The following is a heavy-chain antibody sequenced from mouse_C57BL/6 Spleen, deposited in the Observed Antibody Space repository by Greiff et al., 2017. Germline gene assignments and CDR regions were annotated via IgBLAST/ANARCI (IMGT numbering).Heavy chain of an antibody. J-gene: IGHJ3*01. D-gene: IGHD2-1*01. CDR3: ARNGGIYYGNSLAY. CDR1: GFSLTSYG. Sequence: QVHVKQSGPGLVQPSQSLSITCTVSGFSLTSYGVHWVRQSPGKGLEWLGVIWSGGSTDYNAAFISRLSISKDNSKSQVFFKMNSLQADDTAIYYCARNGGIYYGNSLAYWGQGTLVTVSA. V-gene: IGHV2-2*01. CDR2: IWSGGST.